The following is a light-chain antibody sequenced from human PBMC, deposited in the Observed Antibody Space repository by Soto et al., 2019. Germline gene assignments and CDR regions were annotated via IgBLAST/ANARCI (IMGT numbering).Light chain of an antibody. CDR3: QQYDRSPWT. V-gene: IGKV3-20*01. J-gene: IGKJ1*01. CDR2: GAS. Sequence: EIVLTQSPGTLSLSPGERATLSCRASQSVSSSYLAWYQQKPGQAPRLLICGASSRATGIPDRFSASGSGTDFTLTISRLEPEDFPVYYCQQYDRSPWTFGQGTKVEIK. CDR1: QSVSSSY.